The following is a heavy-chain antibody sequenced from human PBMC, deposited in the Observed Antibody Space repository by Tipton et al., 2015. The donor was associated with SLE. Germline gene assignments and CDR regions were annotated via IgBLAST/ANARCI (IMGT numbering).Heavy chain of an antibody. V-gene: IGHV4-38-2*02. CDR3: ARVVDFWSGYYTGFDAFDI. J-gene: IGHJ3*02. D-gene: IGHD3-3*01. CDR1: GYSISSGYY. CDR2: IYHSGST. Sequence: LRLSCTVSGYSISSGYYWGWIRQPPGKGLEWIGSIYHSGSTYYNPSLKSRVTISVDTSKNQFSLKLSSVTAADTAVYYCARVVDFWSGYYTGFDAFDIWGQGTMITVSS.